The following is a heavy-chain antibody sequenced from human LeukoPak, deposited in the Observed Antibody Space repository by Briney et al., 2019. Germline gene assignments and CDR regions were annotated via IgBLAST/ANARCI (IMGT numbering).Heavy chain of an antibody. J-gene: IGHJ6*02. CDR3: ARTNFDWGMDV. CDR1: GYTFTSYG. Sequence: ASVKVSCKASGYTFTSYGISWVRQAPGQGLEWMGWISAYNGNTNYAQKLQGRVTITADKSTSTAYMELSSLRSEDTAVYYCARTNFDWGMDVWGQGTTVTVSS. V-gene: IGHV1-18*01. CDR2: ISAYNGNT. D-gene: IGHD3-9*01.